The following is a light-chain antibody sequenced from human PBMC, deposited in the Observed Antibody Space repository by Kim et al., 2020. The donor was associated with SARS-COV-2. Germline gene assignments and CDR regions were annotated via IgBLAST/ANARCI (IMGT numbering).Light chain of an antibody. J-gene: IGKJ4*01. V-gene: IGKV3-20*01. CDR2: GAS. CDR3: QHYGTSPLT. CDR1: QSVNNNY. Sequence: PGERATVSCRASQSVNNNYLAWYQQKPGQPPRLLIYGASSRATGIPDRFSGSGSETDFILTISRLDPEDFAVYYCQHYGTSPLTFGGGTKVDIK.